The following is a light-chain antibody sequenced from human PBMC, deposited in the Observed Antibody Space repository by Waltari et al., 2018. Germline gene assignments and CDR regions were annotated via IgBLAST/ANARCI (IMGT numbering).Light chain of an antibody. CDR3: CSYAGSSTVK. Sequence: QSALTQPASVSGSPGQSITISCTGTSSDVGSYKLVSWYQQHPGKAPRLMIYADSNRPSGSSNRFSGSKSGTTASLPISGLQAEDEAAYYCCSYAGSSTVKFGEGTYLTVL. V-gene: IGLV2-23*01. CDR1: SSDVGSYKL. CDR2: ADS. J-gene: IGLJ2*01.